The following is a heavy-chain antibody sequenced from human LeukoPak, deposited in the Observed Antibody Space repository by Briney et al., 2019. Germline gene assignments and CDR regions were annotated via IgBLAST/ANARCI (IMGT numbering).Heavy chain of an antibody. D-gene: IGHD6-19*01. Sequence: ASVKVSCKASGYTFTNYSISWVRQAPGQGLEWMGIINPSGGSTSYAQKFQGRVTMTRDTSTSTVYMELSSLRSEDTAVYYCARDREAGGWYYFDYWGQGTLVTVSS. CDR1: GYTFTNYS. CDR3: ARDREAGGWYYFDY. CDR2: INPSGGST. J-gene: IGHJ4*02. V-gene: IGHV1-46*01.